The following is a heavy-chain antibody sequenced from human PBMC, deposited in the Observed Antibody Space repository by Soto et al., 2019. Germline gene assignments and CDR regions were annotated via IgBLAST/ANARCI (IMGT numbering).Heavy chain of an antibody. CDR2: IIPILGIA. V-gene: IGHV1-69*02. CDR1: GGTFSSYT. J-gene: IGHJ6*03. Sequence: QVPLVQSGAEVKKPGSSVKVSCKASGGTFSSYTISWVRQAPGQGLEWMGRIIPILGIANYAQKFQGRVTITADKSTSTAYREVSSLRSEHTAVYYCARGTVLRFLQPSYYMDLWGKGTTVTVSS. D-gene: IGHD3-3*01. CDR3: ARGTVLRFLQPSYYMDL.